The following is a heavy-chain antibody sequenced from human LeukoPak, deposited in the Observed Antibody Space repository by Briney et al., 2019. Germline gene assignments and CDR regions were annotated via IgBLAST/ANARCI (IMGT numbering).Heavy chain of an antibody. J-gene: IGHJ5*02. CDR1: GGSISSGSYY. CDR3: AREGMVRGVIAKAGFDP. V-gene: IGHV4-61*02. D-gene: IGHD3-10*01. Sequence: SETLSLTCTVSGGSISSGSYYWSWIRQPAGKGLEWIGRIYTSGSTNYNPSLKSRVTMSVDTSKNQFSLKLSSVTAADTAVYYCAREGMVRGVIAKAGFDPWGQGTLVTVSS. CDR2: IYTSGST.